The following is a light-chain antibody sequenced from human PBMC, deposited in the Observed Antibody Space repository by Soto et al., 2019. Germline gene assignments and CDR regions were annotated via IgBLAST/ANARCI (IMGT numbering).Light chain of an antibody. CDR3: SSYTGSDTRYV. J-gene: IGLJ1*01. CDR1: SSDVGGYNY. Sequence: QSALTQPASVSGSPGQSITISCTGTSSDVGGYNYVSWYQQHPGKAPQLMIFGVSNRPSGVSSRFSGSKSDNTASLTISGLQAEDEADYYCSSYTGSDTRYVFGTGTKLTVL. V-gene: IGLV2-14*01. CDR2: GVS.